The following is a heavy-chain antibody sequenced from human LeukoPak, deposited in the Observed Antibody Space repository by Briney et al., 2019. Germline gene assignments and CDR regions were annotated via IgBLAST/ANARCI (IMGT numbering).Heavy chain of an antibody. CDR2: INPNSGGT. D-gene: IGHD6-19*01. J-gene: IGHJ6*03. CDR3: ARVVAVTGTPVYYMDV. Sequence: ASVKVSFTSSVYMFTFYYMHWVREAPGQGGEWMGWINPNSGGTNYAQKFQGRVTMTRDTSISTAYMVLNRLRSDDTAVYYCARVVAVTGTPVYYMDVWGKGTTVTVSS. V-gene: IGHV1-2*02. CDR1: VYMFTFYY.